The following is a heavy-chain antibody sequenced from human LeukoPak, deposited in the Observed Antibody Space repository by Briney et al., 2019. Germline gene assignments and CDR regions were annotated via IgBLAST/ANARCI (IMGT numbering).Heavy chain of an antibody. V-gene: IGHV3-53*01. Sequence: GGPLRPSCAPSGFASRIIYIGWVPKAPGKGLGWASVIYSGGSTYYADSVTGRFTISRDNSKTTLYLKMNSLKAEDTAVYYCTSRRHCSGAGCFQGLDYWGQGTLVTVSS. CDR1: GFASRIIY. CDR2: IYSGGST. CDR3: TSRRHCSGAGCFQGLDY. D-gene: IGHD2-15*01. J-gene: IGHJ4*02.